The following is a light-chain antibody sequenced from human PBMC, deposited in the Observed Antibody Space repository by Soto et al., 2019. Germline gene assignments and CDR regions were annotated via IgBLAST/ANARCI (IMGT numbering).Light chain of an antibody. CDR2: DAS. Sequence: DIQMTQSPYTLSASVGDRVTITCRASQSISSWLAWYQQKPGKAPKLLIYDASSLESGVPSRFSGSGSGTEFTLTISSLQPDDFATYYCQQEWTFGQGTKVEIK. V-gene: IGKV1-5*01. J-gene: IGKJ1*01. CDR1: QSISSW. CDR3: QQEWT.